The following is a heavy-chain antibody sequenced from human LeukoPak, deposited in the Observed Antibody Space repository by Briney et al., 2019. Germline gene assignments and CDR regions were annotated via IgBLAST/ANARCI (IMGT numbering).Heavy chain of an antibody. V-gene: IGHV1-69*06. CDR3: AREDDTGRYMGDDAFDI. J-gene: IGHJ3*02. CDR1: GYTFTGYY. CDR2: IIPMSDTA. D-gene: IGHD1-26*01. Sequence: ASVKVSCTTSGYTFTGYYLHWVRQAPGQGLEWMGGIIPMSDTANYPQKFRGRLTITADIPTSTVYMELSSLRSEDTAVYYCAREDDTGRYMGDDAFDIWGQGTMVTVSS.